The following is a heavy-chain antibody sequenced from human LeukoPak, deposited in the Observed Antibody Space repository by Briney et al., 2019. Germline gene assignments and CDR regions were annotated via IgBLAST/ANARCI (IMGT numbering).Heavy chain of an antibody. CDR2: IYHSGST. CDR1: GGSISSYS. Sequence: PSETLSLTCTVSGGSISSYSWSWIRQPPGKGLEWIGYIYHSGSTYYNPSLKSRVTIPVDRSKNQFSLKLSSVTAADTAVYYCARKPTMVRGSEWYFDLWGRGTLVTVSS. CDR3: ARKPTMVRGSEWYFDL. V-gene: IGHV4-30-2*01. D-gene: IGHD3-10*01. J-gene: IGHJ2*01.